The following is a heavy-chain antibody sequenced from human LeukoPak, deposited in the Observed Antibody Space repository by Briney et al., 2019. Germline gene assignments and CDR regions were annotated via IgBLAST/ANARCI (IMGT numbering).Heavy chain of an antibody. Sequence: PGRSLRLSCAVSGFTFSSYGMHWVRQAPGKGLEWVAVIWYDGSNKYYADSVKGRFTISRDNSKNTLYLQMNSLRAEDTAVYYCAKDLAWLDYWGQGTLVTVSS. D-gene: IGHD5-24*01. V-gene: IGHV3-33*06. CDR2: IWYDGSNK. J-gene: IGHJ4*02. CDR3: AKDLAWLDY. CDR1: GFTFSSYG.